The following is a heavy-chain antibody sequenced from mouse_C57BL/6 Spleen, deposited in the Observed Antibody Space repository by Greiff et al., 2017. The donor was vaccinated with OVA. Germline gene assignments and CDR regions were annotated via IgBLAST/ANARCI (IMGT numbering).Heavy chain of an antibody. CDR3: ARSGIYCDYDRGAY. D-gene: IGHD2-4*01. V-gene: IGHV1-18*01. CDR2: INPNNGGT. CDR1: GYTFTDYN. Sequence: EVQLQESGPELVKPGASVKISCKASGYTFTDYNMDWVKQSHGQSLEWIGDINPNNGGTIYNQKFKGKATLTVDKSSSTAYMELRSLTSEYAAVYYCARSGIYCDYDRGAYWGQGTLVTVSA. J-gene: IGHJ3*01.